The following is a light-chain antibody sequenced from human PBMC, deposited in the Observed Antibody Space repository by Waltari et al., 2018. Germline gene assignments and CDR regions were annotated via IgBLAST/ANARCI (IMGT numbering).Light chain of an antibody. CDR1: GSDVGRYKY. Sequence: QSPLTQPASVSGSPGQSITIPCSGTGSDVGRYKYVSWFQQLPGKAPKLMIYDVNNRPSGVSTRFSGSKSGNTASLTISGLQAEDEADYYCSSYTADTTRVFGGGTKLTVL. CDR2: DVN. CDR3: SSYTADTTRV. V-gene: IGLV2-14*03. J-gene: IGLJ3*02.